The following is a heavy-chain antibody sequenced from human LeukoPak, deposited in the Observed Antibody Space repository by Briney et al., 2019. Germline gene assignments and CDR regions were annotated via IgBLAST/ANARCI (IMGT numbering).Heavy chain of an antibody. Sequence: GGSLRLSCAASGFTFSSYAMSWVRQAPGKGLEWVSAISGSGGSTYYADSVKGRFTISRDNSKNTLYLQMSSLRAEDTALYYCAKDSRGYYRPFDYWGQGTLVTVSS. D-gene: IGHD3-22*01. V-gene: IGHV3-23*01. CDR1: GFTFSSYA. CDR3: AKDSRGYYRPFDY. CDR2: ISGSGGST. J-gene: IGHJ4*02.